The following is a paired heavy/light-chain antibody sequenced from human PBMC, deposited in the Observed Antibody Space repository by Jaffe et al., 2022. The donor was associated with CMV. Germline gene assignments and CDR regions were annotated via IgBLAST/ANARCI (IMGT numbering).Heavy chain of an antibody. CDR3: ARDRGFSVSYYFDY. D-gene: IGHD6-19*01. J-gene: IGHJ4*02. V-gene: IGHV1-69*01. CDR1: GATFSTYG. Sequence: QVQLVQSGAEVKKPGSSVTVSCEASGATFSTYGISWVRQAPGQGLEWMGGIIPLFGTTHYAEKFLGRLTITADDSTSTAYMQLSSLRSEDTAVYYCARDRGFSVSYYFDYWGQGTLVTVSS. CDR2: IIPLFGTT.
Light chain of an antibody. CDR3: QQNYSIPLT. CDR2: TAS. CDR1: QSIRNS. J-gene: IGKJ4*01. V-gene: IGKV1-39*01. Sequence: DIQMTQSPSSLSASVGDRVTITCRASQSIRNSLNWYQQQPGKAPKLLIYTASSLQSGVPSRFSGSGSGTDFTLTISSLHPEDFATYYCQQNYSIPLTFGGGTKVEIK.